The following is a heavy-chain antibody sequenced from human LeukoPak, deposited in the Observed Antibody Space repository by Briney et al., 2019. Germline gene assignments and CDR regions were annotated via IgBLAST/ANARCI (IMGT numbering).Heavy chain of an antibody. V-gene: IGHV3-66*01. CDR1: GFTVSVNY. CDR3: VRDFSGDFAIRVV. Sequence: GGSLRLSCAASGFTVSVNYMGWVRQAPGKGLERVSVLYTGNRTYYGDSVKGRFTISRDNSKNTLFLEMNSLRAEDTAVYYCVRDFSGDFAIRVVWGQGTTVTVSS. CDR2: LYTGNRT. D-gene: IGHD2-21*01. J-gene: IGHJ6*02.